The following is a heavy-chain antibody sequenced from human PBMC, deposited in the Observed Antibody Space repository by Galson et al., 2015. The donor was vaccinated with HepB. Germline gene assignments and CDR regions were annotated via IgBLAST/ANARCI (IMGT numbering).Heavy chain of an antibody. V-gene: IGHV3-30*04. D-gene: IGHD5-24*01. Sequence: SLRLSCAASGFTFSSYAMHWVRQAPGKELEWVAVISYDGSNKYYADSVKGRFTISRDNSKNTLYLQMNSLRAEDTAVYYCARDWADGYNHRGDAFDIWGQGTMVTVSS. J-gene: IGHJ3*02. CDR1: GFTFSSYA. CDR2: ISYDGSNK. CDR3: ARDWADGYNHRGDAFDI.